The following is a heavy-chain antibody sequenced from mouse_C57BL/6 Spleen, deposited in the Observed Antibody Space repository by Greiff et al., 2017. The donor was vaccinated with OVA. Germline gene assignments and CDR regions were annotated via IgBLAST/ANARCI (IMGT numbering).Heavy chain of an antibody. Sequence: VQLQQSGAELVRPGASVKLSCKASGYTFTDYYINWVKQRPGQGLEWIARIYPGSGNTYYNEKFKGKATLTAEKSSSTAYMQLSSLTSEDSAVYFCATNYYGSSRGYFDVWGTGTTVTVSS. CDR3: ATNYYGSSRGYFDV. CDR2: IYPGSGNT. CDR1: GYTFTDYY. D-gene: IGHD1-1*01. V-gene: IGHV1-76*01. J-gene: IGHJ1*03.